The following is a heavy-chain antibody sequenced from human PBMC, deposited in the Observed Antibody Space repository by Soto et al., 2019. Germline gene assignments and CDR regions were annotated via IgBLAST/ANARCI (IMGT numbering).Heavy chain of an antibody. CDR3: AREYTAWPLAYGLDV. V-gene: IGHV3-21*01. CDR1: GFTFSTYS. CDR2: ISSRSDI. Sequence: GGPLRLSGFASGFTFSTYSMHWVRQAPGKGLEWVSSISSRSDIYYADSVKGRFTISRDNAKNSVSLQMNSLRAEDTAVYYCAREYTAWPLAYGLDVWGQGTTVTVSS. D-gene: IGHD2-2*02. J-gene: IGHJ6*02.